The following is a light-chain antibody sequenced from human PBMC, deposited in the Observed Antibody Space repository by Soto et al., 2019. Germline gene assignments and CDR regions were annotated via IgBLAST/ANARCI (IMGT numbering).Light chain of an antibody. V-gene: IGKV1-39*01. CDR3: QQSHRLPWT. CDR2: STS. Sequence: DIQMAQSPSSLSASVGDRVTITCRASQPITKYLNWYRHKPGQAPKLLIHSTSTLESGVSSRFRGSGSGTDFSLTVSSLQPEDFATFYCQQSHRLPWTFGQGTRVDI. CDR1: QPITKY. J-gene: IGKJ1*01.